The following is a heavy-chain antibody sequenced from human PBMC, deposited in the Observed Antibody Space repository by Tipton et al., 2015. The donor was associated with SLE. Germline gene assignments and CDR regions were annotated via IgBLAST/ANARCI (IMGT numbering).Heavy chain of an antibody. J-gene: IGHJ4*02. CDR3: ARDEYRYDATGYHLLGHFDF. D-gene: IGHD3-22*01. V-gene: IGHV4-39*07. Sequence: GLVKPSENLSLTCTVSGGSITSGGYYGSWVRQSPGRGLEWIGSMHYSGSRNDNPSLKSRVTISVDTSKNQFSLKLTSVTAADTAVYYCARDEYRYDATGYHLLGHFDFWGQGTLVTVSS. CDR2: MHYSGSR. CDR1: GGSITSGGYY.